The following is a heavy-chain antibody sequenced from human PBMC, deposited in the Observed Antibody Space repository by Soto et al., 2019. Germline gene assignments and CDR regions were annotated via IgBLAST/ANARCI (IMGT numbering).Heavy chain of an antibody. CDR3: TKSRRSVLMVYGFGGMDV. CDR2: IYSGGYT. D-gene: IGHD2-8*01. Sequence: GGSLRLSCAVSGFTVSNNYMSWVRQAPGKGLEGVSVIYSGGYTAYGDSVKGRFTISRDNSKNTLYLQMNSLRADDTAVYFCTKSRRSVLMVYGFGGMDVWGRGTTVTVSS. CDR1: GFTVSNNY. V-gene: IGHV3-53*01. J-gene: IGHJ6*02.